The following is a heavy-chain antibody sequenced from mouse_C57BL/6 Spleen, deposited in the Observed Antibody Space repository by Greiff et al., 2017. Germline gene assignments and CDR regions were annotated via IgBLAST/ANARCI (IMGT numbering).Heavy chain of an antibody. V-gene: IGHV1-64*01. D-gene: IGHD2-13*01. J-gene: IGHJ4*01. CDR1: GYTFTSYW. Sequence: VQLQQPGAELVRPGASVKLSCKASGYTFTSYWMHWVKQRPGQGLEWIGIIHPNSGGTNYNEKFKDKATLTVDKSSSTAYMPLSSLTSEDSAVYFCASKGIYDDDYGYAMDYWGQGTSVTVSS. CDR2: IHPNSGGT. CDR3: ASKGIYDDDYGYAMDY.